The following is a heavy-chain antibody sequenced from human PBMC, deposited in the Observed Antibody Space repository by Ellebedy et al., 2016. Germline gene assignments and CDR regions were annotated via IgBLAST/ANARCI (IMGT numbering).Heavy chain of an antibody. CDR3: ATLTIPGGSDY. Sequence: SETLSLTXTVSGDSFNSGAYYWSWIRQPAGKGPEWIGRISTSGSTIYNPSLKSRVTMSVDSSTNHFSLELTSVTVADTAVYYCATLTIPGGSDYWGQGALVTVSS. V-gene: IGHV4-61*02. CDR1: GDSFNSGAYY. D-gene: IGHD3-16*01. J-gene: IGHJ4*02. CDR2: ISTSGST.